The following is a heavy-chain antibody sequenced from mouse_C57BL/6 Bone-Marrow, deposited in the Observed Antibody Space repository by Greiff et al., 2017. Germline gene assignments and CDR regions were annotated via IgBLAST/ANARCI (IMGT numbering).Heavy chain of an antibody. Sequence: EVQLQESGGGLVQPGGSLSLSCAASGFTFTDYYMSWVRQPPGKALEWLGFIRNKANGYTTEYSASVKGRFTISRDNSQSILYLQMNALRAEDSATYYCARYMHYDYDGYYAMDYWGQGTSVTVSS. CDR3: ARYMHYDYDGYYAMDY. CDR1: GFTFTDYY. V-gene: IGHV7-3*01. D-gene: IGHD2-4*01. J-gene: IGHJ4*01. CDR2: IRNKANGYTT.